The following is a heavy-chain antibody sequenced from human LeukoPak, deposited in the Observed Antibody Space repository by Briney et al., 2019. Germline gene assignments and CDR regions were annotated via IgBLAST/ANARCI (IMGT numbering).Heavy chain of an antibody. V-gene: IGHV4-61*02. CDR2: IYTSGST. CDR3: ARDLDSDYPNWFDP. CDR1: GGSISSGSYY. J-gene: IGHJ5*02. D-gene: IGHD4-11*01. Sequence: SQTLSLTCTVSGGSISSGSYYWSWIRQPAGKGLEWIGRIYTSGSTNYNPSLKSRVTISVDTSKNQFSLKLSSVTAADTAVYYCARDLDSDYPNWFDPWGQGTLVTVSS.